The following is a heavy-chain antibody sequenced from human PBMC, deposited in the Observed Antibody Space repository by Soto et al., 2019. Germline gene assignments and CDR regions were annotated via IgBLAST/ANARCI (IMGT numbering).Heavy chain of an antibody. CDR2: ISYDGSNK. D-gene: IGHD3-16*02. J-gene: IGHJ6*02. Sequence: QVQLVESGGGVVQPGRSLRLSCAASGFTFSSYAMHWVRQAPGKGLEWVAVISYDGSNKYYADSVKGRFTISRDNSKNTLYLQMNSLRAEDTAVYYCARDLSGLGELSLHYYYYGMDVWGQGTTGTVSS. V-gene: IGHV3-30-3*01. CDR3: ARDLSGLGELSLHYYYYGMDV. CDR1: GFTFSSYA.